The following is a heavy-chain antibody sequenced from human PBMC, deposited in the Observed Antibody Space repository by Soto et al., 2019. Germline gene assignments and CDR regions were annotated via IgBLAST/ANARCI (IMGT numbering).Heavy chain of an antibody. D-gene: IGHD6-13*01. Sequence: PGGSLRLSCAASGFTFSSYTMSWVRQAPGKGLEWVSTISLSGASTYYADSVKGRFTVSRDNSKSTLYLQMNSLRADDTAVYYCAKLFSTSWSGYFDNWGQGALVTVSS. J-gene: IGHJ4*02. CDR1: GFTFSSYT. CDR3: AKLFSTSWSGYFDN. V-gene: IGHV3-23*01. CDR2: ISLSGAST.